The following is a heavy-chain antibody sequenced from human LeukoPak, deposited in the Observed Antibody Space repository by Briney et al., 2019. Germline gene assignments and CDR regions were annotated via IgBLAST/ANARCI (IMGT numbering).Heavy chain of an antibody. D-gene: IGHD2-15*01. J-gene: IGHJ4*02. CDR2: IGPTGSDR. CDR1: GLTFSTSG. Sequence: GGSLRLSCTASGLTFSTSGFNWVRQAPGKGLEWVASIGPTGSDRYHADSIKGRFTISRDNANNFLYLQMNSLRAEDTAVYYCARDFLEDTQWGQGTLVTVSS. V-gene: IGHV3-21*06. CDR3: ARDFLEDTQ.